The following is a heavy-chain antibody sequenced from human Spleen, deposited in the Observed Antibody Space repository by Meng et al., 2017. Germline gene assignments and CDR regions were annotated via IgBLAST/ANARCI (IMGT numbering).Heavy chain of an antibody. CDR1: GYIFTTYA. CDR2: INTNTGNP. CDR3: ARVDNWNYESAFGVFDV. V-gene: IGHV7-4-1*04. D-gene: IGHD1-7*01. J-gene: IGHJ3*01. Sequence: QVQLVQSGSELKKPGASVKVSCKASGYIFTTYALNWVRQAPGQGLEWMGWINTNTGNPTYAQGFTGRFVFSLDTSVNMAYLQINSLTSEDTAVYYCARVDNWNYESAFGVFDVWGQGTMVTVSS.